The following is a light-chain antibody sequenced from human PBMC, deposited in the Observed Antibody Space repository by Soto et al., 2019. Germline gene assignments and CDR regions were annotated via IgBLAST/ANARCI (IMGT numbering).Light chain of an antibody. CDR3: QQLNTYPLT. V-gene: IGKV1-9*01. CDR1: QAINTY. CDR2: AAS. J-gene: IGKJ4*01. Sequence: DIQLTQSPSFLSASVGDRVTITCRASQAINTYLAWYQLKPGKAPKLLIYAASTLQIEVPSRFSGSGSGTEFTLTISSLQPEDYATYCCQQLNTYPLTFGGGTKVEIK.